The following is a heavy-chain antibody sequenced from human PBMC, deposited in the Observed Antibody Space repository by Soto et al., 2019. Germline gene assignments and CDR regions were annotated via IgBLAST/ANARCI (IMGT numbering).Heavy chain of an antibody. CDR3: ARDTEGSGPFDY. J-gene: IGHJ4*02. D-gene: IGHD3-10*01. V-gene: IGHV4-31*03. Sequence: QVQLQESGPGLVKPSQTLSLTCTVSGGSISSGGYYWSWIRQHPGKGLEWIGYIYYSGSTYYNRSIKSWCPNSVDTSKNQLSLKLSSVTAAITAVSSCARDTEGSGPFDYWGQGQLVTVSS. CDR2: IYYSGST. CDR1: GGSISSGGYY.